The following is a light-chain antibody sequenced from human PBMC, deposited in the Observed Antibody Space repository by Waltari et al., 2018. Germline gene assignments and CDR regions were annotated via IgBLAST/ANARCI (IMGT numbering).Light chain of an antibody. CDR2: ATS. J-gene: IGKJ5*01. V-gene: IGKV1-12*01. CDR3: QQASSFLLT. CDR1: QAIDTR. Sequence: DIQMTQSPSSVSASVGDSVTISCRASQAIDTRVAWYQVKPGKAPKLLIYATSSLHSGVPSRFSGSGSVTDFTLTIASLQPEDFATYYCQQASSFLLTFGQGTRLEIK.